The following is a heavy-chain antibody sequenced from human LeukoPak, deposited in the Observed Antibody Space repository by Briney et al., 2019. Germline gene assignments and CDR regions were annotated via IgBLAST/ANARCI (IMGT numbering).Heavy chain of an antibody. Sequence: PGGSLRLSCAASGFTFSSYSMNWVRQAPGKGLEWVSSISSSSYIYYADSVKGRFTISRDNAKNSLYLQMNSLRAEDTAVYYCARDDYGDYAAYWGQGTLVTVSS. D-gene: IGHD4-17*01. CDR3: ARDDYGDYAAY. CDR1: GFTFSSYS. CDR2: ISSSSYI. J-gene: IGHJ4*02. V-gene: IGHV3-21*01.